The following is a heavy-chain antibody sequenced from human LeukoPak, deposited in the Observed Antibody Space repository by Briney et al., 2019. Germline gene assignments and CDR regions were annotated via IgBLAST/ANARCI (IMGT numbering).Heavy chain of an antibody. D-gene: IGHD3-9*01. CDR3: ARVGEYYDILSGYQNSYFDL. V-gene: IGHV3-64*01. J-gene: IGHJ2*01. CDR1: GFTFSSYA. Sequence: GGSLRLSCAASGFTFSSYAMHWVRQAPGKGLEYVSAISSNGGSTYYANSVKGRFTISRDNSKNTLYLQMGSLRAEDMAVYYCARVGEYYDILSGYQNSYFDLWGRGTLVTVSS. CDR2: ISSNGGST.